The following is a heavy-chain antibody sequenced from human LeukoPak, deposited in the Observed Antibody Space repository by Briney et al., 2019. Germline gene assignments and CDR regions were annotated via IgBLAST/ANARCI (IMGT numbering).Heavy chain of an antibody. V-gene: IGHV4-39*01. CDR2: IYYSGST. Sequence: WETVSLTCTVSSGSISSSSDYWRWIRQPPGKGLEWIGTIYYSGSTYYNPSLKSRVTISVDTSKNQFSLKLSSVTAADTAVYYCARHKYYYDSSGYYYDLDYWGQGTLVTVSS. CDR3: ARHKYYYDSSGYYYDLDY. CDR1: SGSISSSSDY. J-gene: IGHJ4*02. D-gene: IGHD3-22*01.